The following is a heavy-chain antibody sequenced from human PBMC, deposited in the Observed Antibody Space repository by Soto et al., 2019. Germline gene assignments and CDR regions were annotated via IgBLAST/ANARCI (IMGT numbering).Heavy chain of an antibody. CDR3: ARSTHITIFGVVVGNWFDP. Sequence: PGGSLRLSCAASGFTFSDYYMSWIRQAPGKGLEWVSYLSSSGSTIYYADSVKGRFTISRDNAKNSLYLQMNSLRAEDTAVYYCARSTHITIFGVVVGNWFDPWGQGTLVTVSS. CDR1: GFTFSDYY. CDR2: LSSSGSTI. J-gene: IGHJ5*02. D-gene: IGHD3-3*01. V-gene: IGHV3-11*01.